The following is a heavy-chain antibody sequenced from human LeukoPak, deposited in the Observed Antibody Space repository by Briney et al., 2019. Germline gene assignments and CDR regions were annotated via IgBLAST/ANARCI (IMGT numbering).Heavy chain of an antibody. D-gene: IGHD6-19*01. J-gene: IGHJ4*02. CDR3: ARSPFRSGWYTGDY. V-gene: IGHV1-2*06. CDR2: INPNSGGT. CDR1: GYTFTGYY. Sequence: ASVKDSCRASGYTFTGYYMHCVRQAPVHGLEWIGRINPNSGGTNYAQKFQGRVTMTRDTSISTAYMELSRLRSDDTAVYYCARSPFRSGWYTGDYWGQGTLVTVSS.